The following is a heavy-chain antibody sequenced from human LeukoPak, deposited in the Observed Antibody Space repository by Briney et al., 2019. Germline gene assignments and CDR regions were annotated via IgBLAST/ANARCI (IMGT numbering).Heavy chain of an antibody. CDR1: GFTFSTYA. Sequence: GGSLRLSCAASGFTFSTYAMTWLRQAPGRGLEWVSTFSSSTYYADSVKGRFTISRDNSKNTLYLQMNSLRAEDTAVYYCAKSYSYGGNEETYFDYWGQGTLVTVSS. CDR3: AKSYSYGGNEETYFDY. J-gene: IGHJ4*02. V-gene: IGHV3-23*01. D-gene: IGHD4-23*01. CDR2: FSSST.